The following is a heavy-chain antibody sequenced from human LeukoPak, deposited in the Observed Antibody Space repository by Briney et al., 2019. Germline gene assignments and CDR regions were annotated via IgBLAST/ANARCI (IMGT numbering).Heavy chain of an antibody. CDR2: IYSGGST. V-gene: IGHV3-53*04. CDR3: ARGGELSDFDY. D-gene: IGHD3-16*02. CDR1: VFTVSSNS. Sequence: GGSLRLSCAASVFTVSSNSMSWVRQAPGKGLEWVSVIYSGGSTSYADAVRGRFTISRHNSENTLYLQMNSLRVEATAVYYCARGGELSDFDYWGQGTLVTVSS. J-gene: IGHJ4*02.